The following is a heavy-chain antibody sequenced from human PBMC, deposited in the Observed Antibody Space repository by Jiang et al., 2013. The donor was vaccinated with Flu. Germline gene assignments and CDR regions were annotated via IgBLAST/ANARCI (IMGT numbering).Heavy chain of an antibody. CDR2: ISYDGTHK. Sequence: PGKGRGVVAAISYDGTHKHYGDSVKGRFTISRDNSKNTVFLQMNSLRAEDTAVYYCARDVGDGYFNRDLGYSYSGMDVWGQGTTVTVSS. J-gene: IGHJ6*02. CDR3: ARDVGDGYFNRDLGYSYSGMDV. D-gene: IGHD5-24*01. V-gene: IGHV3-30*03.